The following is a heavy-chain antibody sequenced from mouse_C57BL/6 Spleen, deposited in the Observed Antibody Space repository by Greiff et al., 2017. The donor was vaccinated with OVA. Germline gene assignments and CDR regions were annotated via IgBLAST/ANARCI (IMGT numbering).Heavy chain of an antibody. J-gene: IGHJ4*01. CDR2: ICPGSGNY. CDR3: ARVGSYYTQEGLYAMDY. Sequence: HVQLQQSGAELVRPGASVKLSCKASGYTFTDYYINWVRQRPGQGLEWIARICPGSGNYDYNEEVKGKGRLTAEKSSSTAYMQLSSLTSEDSDVYFCARVGSYYTQEGLYAMDYWGQGTSVTVSS. CDR1: GYTFTDYY. D-gene: IGHD2-12*01. V-gene: IGHV1-76*01.